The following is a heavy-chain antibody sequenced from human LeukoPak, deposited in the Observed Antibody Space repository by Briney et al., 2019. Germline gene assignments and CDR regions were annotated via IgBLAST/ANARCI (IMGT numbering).Heavy chain of an antibody. Sequence: SETLSLTCTVSGVSISSSNSYWGWIRQPPGKGLEWIGSIYYSGNTYYNASLKSQVSISIDTSKNQFSLRLTSATAADTAVYYCARQTGSGLFILPGGQGTLVTVSS. CDR2: IYYSGNT. CDR3: ARQTGSGLFILP. J-gene: IGHJ4*02. D-gene: IGHD3/OR15-3a*01. CDR1: GVSISSSNSY. V-gene: IGHV4-39*01.